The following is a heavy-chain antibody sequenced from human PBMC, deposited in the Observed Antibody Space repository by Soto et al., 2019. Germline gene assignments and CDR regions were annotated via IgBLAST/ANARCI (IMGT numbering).Heavy chain of an antibody. J-gene: IGHJ3*02. Sequence: GGSLRLSCAASGFTFSSYSMNWVRQAPGKGLEWVSYISSSSSTIYYADSVKGRFTISRDNAKNSLYLQMNSLRAEDTAVYYCARTGIAVAGRVYDAFDIWGQGTMVTVSS. CDR1: GFTFSSYS. CDR2: ISSSSSTI. CDR3: ARTGIAVAGRVYDAFDI. V-gene: IGHV3-48*01. D-gene: IGHD6-19*01.